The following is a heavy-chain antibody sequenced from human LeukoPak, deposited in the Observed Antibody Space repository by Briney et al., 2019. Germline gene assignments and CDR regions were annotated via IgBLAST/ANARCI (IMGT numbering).Heavy chain of an antibody. CDR1: GGSFSGYY. CDR2: INHSGST. V-gene: IGHV4-34*01. J-gene: IGHJ3*02. Sequence: SETLSLTCAVYGGSFSGYYWSWIRQPPGKGLEWIGEINHSGSTNYNPSPKSRVTISVDTSKNQFSLKLSSVTAADTAVYYCARVPGIYDYVWGSYRRRAFDIWGQGTMVTVSS. D-gene: IGHD3-16*02. CDR3: ARVPGIYDYVWGSYRRRAFDI.